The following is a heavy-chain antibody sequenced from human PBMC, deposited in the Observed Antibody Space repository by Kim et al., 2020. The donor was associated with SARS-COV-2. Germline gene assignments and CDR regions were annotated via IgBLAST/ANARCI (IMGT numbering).Heavy chain of an antibody. J-gene: IGHJ4*02. CDR1: GGTFSSYA. CDR2: IIPIFGTA. D-gene: IGHD3-9*01. CDR3: ARAYYDILTGYYRGGEYYFDY. V-gene: IGHV1-69*13. Sequence: SVKVSCKASGGTFSSYAISWVRQAPGQGLEWMGGIIPIFGTANYAQKFQGRVTITADESTSTAYMELSSLRSEDTAVYYCARAYYDILTGYYRGGEYYFDYWGQGTLVTVSS.